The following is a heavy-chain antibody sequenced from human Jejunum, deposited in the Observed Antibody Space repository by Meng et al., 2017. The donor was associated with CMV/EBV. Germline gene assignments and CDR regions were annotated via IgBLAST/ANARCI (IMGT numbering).Heavy chain of an antibody. J-gene: IGHJ4*02. CDR1: GCTFSTNA. CDR3: TWEALAL. V-gene: IGHV3-23*01. D-gene: IGHD1-26*01. CDR2: ITAAGAT. Sequence: LKISCAASGCTFSTNAMNWGRQAPGKGLEWVAGITAAGATYYAGSVQGRFTVSRDNSKNTLYLEMSGLRADDTAIYFCTWEALALWGQGTRVTVSS.